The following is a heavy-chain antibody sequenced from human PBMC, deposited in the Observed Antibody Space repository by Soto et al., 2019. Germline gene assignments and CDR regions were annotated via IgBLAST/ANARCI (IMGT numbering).Heavy chain of an antibody. CDR2: IYYSGST. CDR1: GGSISSYY. V-gene: IGHV4-59*08. J-gene: IGHJ4*02. D-gene: IGHD1-1*01. CDR3: ARRYGYSFDY. Sequence: SEPLSLTCTVSGGSISSYYWSWIRQPPGKGLVWIGYIYYSGSTNYNPSLKSRVTISVDTSKNQFSLKLSSVTAADTAVYYCARRYGYSFDYWGQGTLVTVS.